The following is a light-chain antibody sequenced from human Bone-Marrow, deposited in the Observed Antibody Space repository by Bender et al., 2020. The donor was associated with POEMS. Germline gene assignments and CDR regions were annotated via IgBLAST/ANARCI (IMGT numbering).Light chain of an antibody. Sequence: SYEVTQPPSVSVSPGQTASITCSGDDLGDKYVAWYQQKPGQSPVLVIYQDTKRPSGIPEQFSGFNSGNTATLTISGTQAMDEADYYCQAWDTYSVIFGGGTKLTVL. CDR2: QDT. CDR3: QAWDTYSVI. J-gene: IGLJ2*01. CDR1: DLGDKY. V-gene: IGLV3-1*01.